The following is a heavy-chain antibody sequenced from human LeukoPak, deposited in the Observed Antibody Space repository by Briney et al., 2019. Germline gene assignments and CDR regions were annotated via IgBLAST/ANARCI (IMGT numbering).Heavy chain of an antibody. V-gene: IGHV3-48*04. Sequence: GGSLRLSCAASGFTFSSYSMNWVRQAPGKGLEWVSYISNSGSTIYYADSVKGRFTISRDNAKNSLYLQMNNLRAEDTAVYYCARCSGVSCYLVYWGQGTLVTVSS. CDR1: GFTFSSYS. CDR2: ISNSGSTI. J-gene: IGHJ4*02. CDR3: ARCSGVSCYLVY. D-gene: IGHD2-15*01.